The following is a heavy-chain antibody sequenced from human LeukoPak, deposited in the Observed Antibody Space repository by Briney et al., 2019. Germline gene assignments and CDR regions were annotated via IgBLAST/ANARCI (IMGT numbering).Heavy chain of an antibody. CDR1: GGPFRSYA. J-gene: IGHJ5*02. CDR2: IIPIFGTA. CDR3: ASFTVAGTGDNWFDP. D-gene: IGHD6-19*01. Sequence: SVKVSCQASGGPFRSYAISWVRQAPGQGLEWMGGIIPIFGTANYAQKFQGRVTITADEPTSTAYMELSSLRSEDTAVYYCASFTVAGTGDNWFDPWGQGTLVTVSS. V-gene: IGHV1-69*13.